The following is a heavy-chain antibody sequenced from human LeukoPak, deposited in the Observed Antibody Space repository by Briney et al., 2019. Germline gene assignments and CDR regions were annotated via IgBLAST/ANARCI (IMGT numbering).Heavy chain of an antibody. CDR3: ARDRGSYPYYFDY. D-gene: IGHD1-26*01. V-gene: IGHV4-61*02. CDR2: IYTSGSA. CDR1: GGSIRSGSYY. J-gene: IGHJ4*02. Sequence: SETLSLTCTVSGGSIRSGSYYWSWIRQPAGKGLEWIGRIYTSGSANYNPSLKSRVTISVDTSKNQFSLNLSSVTAADTAVYYCARDRGSYPYYFDYWGQGTLVTVSS.